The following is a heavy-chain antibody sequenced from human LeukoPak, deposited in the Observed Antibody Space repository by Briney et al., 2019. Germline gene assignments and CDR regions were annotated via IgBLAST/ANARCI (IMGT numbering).Heavy chain of an antibody. D-gene: IGHD2-2*01. J-gene: IGHJ5*02. Sequence: SQTLSLTCALSGDSLSSNSVTWDWLRQSPLRGFEWLGRTYYRSTWYNDYAVSVRGRITVNPDTSKTQFSLHLNSVPPEDTAVYYCARRLTQYDCFDPWGQGILVTVSS. CDR2: TYYRSTWYN. CDR1: GDSLSSNSVT. V-gene: IGHV6-1*01. CDR3: ARRLTQYDCFDP.